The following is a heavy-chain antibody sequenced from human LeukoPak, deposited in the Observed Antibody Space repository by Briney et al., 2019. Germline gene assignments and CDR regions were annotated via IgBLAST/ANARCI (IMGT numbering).Heavy chain of an antibody. CDR1: GGSISSGDYY. D-gene: IGHD3-3*01. V-gene: IGHV4-30-4*08. J-gene: IGHJ4*02. CDR3: ARVLRFLEWLGFFDY. CDR2: IYYSGST. Sequence: SQTLSLTCTVSGGSISSGDYYWSWIRQPPGKGLEWIGYIYYSGSTYYNPFLKSRVTISVDTSKNQFSLKLSSVTAADTAVYYCARVLRFLEWLGFFDYWGQGTLVTVSS.